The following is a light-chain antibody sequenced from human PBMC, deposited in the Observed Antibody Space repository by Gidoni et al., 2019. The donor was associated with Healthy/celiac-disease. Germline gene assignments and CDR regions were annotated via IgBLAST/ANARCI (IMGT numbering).Light chain of an antibody. Sequence: EIVLTQSPGTLSLSPGERATLTCRASQSVSSSYLAWYQQKPGQAPRLLIYGASSRATGIPDRISGSGSGTDVTLTISRLEPEDFAVDYCQQYGSSPITFGQGTRLEIK. CDR2: GAS. V-gene: IGKV3-20*01. J-gene: IGKJ5*01. CDR3: QQYGSSPIT. CDR1: QSVSSSY.